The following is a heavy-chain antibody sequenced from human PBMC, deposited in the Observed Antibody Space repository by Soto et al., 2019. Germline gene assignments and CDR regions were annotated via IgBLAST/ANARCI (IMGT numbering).Heavy chain of an antibody. CDR3: AKLLRPGLQFFDF. D-gene: IGHD4-4*01. CDR1: GFTFSDYA. Sequence: EVQLLESGGGLVQLGGSLRLSCAASGFTFSDYAMSWVRQAPGKGLDWVSAISSSGDHTFYADSVKGRFTISRDNSKNTLYLQVNSLRAEDTAVYYCAKLLRPGLQFFDFWGQGTLVTVSS. V-gene: IGHV3-23*01. J-gene: IGHJ4*02. CDR2: ISSSGDHT.